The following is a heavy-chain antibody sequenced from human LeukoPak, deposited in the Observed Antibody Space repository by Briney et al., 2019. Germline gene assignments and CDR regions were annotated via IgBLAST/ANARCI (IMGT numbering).Heavy chain of an antibody. V-gene: IGHV1-18*01. CDR1: GYTFTSYG. CDR2: ISAYNGNT. Sequence: ASVKVSCKASGYTFTSYGISWVRQAPGQGLEWMGWISAYNGNTNYAQKLQGRVTMTTDTSTSTAYMELRSLRSGDTAVYYCASPTETTVDAFDIWGQGTMVTVSS. J-gene: IGHJ3*02. CDR3: ASPTETTVDAFDI. D-gene: IGHD4-17*01.